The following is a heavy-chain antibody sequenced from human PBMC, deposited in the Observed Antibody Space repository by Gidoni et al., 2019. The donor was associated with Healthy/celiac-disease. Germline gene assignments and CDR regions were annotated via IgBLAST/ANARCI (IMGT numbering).Heavy chain of an antibody. CDR2: ISSSSSYI. J-gene: IGHJ6*02. Sequence: EVQLVESGGGLVKPGGSLRLSCAASGFPFISYSMNWVRQAPGKGLEWVSSISSSSSYIYYADSVKGRFTISRDNAKNSLYLQMNSLRAEDTAVYYCARDLRLGSSWYDYYYGMDVWGQGTTVTVSS. D-gene: IGHD6-13*01. CDR3: ARDLRLGSSWYDYYYGMDV. V-gene: IGHV3-21*01. CDR1: GFPFISYS.